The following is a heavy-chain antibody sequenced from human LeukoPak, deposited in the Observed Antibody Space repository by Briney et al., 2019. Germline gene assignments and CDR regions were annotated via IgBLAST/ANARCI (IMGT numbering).Heavy chain of an antibody. Sequence: QPGRSLRLSCAASGFTFDDYAMHWVRQAPGKGLEWVSGISWNSGSIGYADSVKGRFTISRDNAKNSLYLQMNSLRAEDTALYYCAKVSVGATANQYYYDSSGYYADAFDIWGQGTMVTVSS. D-gene: IGHD3-22*01. V-gene: IGHV3-9*01. J-gene: IGHJ3*02. CDR1: GFTFDDYA. CDR3: AKVSVGATANQYYYDSSGYYADAFDI. CDR2: ISWNSGSI.